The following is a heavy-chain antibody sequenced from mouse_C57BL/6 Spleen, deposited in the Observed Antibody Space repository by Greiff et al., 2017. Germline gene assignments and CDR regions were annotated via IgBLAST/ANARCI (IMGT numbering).Heavy chain of an antibody. D-gene: IGHD1-1*01. CDR2: FHPYNDDT. V-gene: IGHV1-47*01. CDR3: ASHYGSRYYFDD. J-gene: IGHJ2*01. Sequence: QVHVKQSGAELVKPGASVKMSCKASGYTFTTYPIEWMKQNHGKSLEWIGNFHPYNDDTKYNEKFKGKATLTVEKSSSTVYLELSRLTSDDSAVYYCASHYGSRYYFDDWGQGTTLTVSS. CDR1: GYTFTTYP.